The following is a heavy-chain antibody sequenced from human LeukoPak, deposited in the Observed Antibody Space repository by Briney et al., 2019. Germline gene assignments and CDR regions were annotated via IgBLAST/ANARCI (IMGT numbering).Heavy chain of an antibody. CDR1: GYTFISYG. CDR2: ISAYNGHT. CDR3: AFHDYGDYFRSYYFDY. J-gene: IGHJ4*02. D-gene: IGHD4-17*01. Sequence: ASVKVSCKASGYTFISYGMSWVRQAPGQGVEWMGWISAYNGHTNYAQKLQGRVTMTTDTSTSTAYMELSSLRSEDTAVYYCAFHDYGDYFRSYYFDYWGQGTLVTVSS. V-gene: IGHV1-18*01.